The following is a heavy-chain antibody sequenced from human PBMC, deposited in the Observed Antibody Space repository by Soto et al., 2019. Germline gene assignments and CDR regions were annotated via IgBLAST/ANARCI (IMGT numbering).Heavy chain of an antibody. D-gene: IGHD3-16*01. J-gene: IGHJ6*03. CDR2: ISGSGRTT. V-gene: IGHV3-23*01. CDR1: GFTFGTYA. CDR3: VKFRGPSYSYCYMDV. Sequence: EVQLLESGGGLVQPGGSLRLSCAASGFTFGTYAMNWLRQAPGRGLECVSFISGSGRTTYYADSVKGRFTVSRDNSKSTMYLQMTSLRAEDTALYYCVKFRGPSYSYCYMDVWGKGTTVTVSS.